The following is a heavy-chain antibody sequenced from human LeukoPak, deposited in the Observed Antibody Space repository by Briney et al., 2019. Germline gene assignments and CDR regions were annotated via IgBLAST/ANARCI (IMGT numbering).Heavy chain of an antibody. CDR2: MYYSGSS. D-gene: IGHD4-23*01. CDR1: GGSISGYY. CDR3: ARDSGDYGGNPYYFDY. V-gene: IGHV4-59*01. J-gene: IGHJ4*02. Sequence: PSETLSLTCTVSGGSISGYYCNWIRQTLGKGLEWIGYMYYSGSSTYNPSLKSRVSISVDTSKNQFSLKLNSVTAADTAIYYCARDSGDYGGNPYYFDYWGPGTLVTVSS.